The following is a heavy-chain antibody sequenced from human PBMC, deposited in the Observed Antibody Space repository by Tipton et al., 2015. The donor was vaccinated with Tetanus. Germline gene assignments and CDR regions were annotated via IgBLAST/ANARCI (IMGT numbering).Heavy chain of an antibody. CDR3: ARGDYTNYGRIFFDF. J-gene: IGHJ4*02. V-gene: IGHV4-59*01. CDR1: GGSFSGYY. Sequence: TLSLTCSVSGGSFSGYYWTWIRQAPGKGLEWIAYIYSTENADYNPSLGSRFTISLDTSKKQFSLQLDSVTAADAAVYYCARGDYTNYGRIFFDFWGQGSLVTVSS. CDR2: IYSTENA. D-gene: IGHD4-11*01.